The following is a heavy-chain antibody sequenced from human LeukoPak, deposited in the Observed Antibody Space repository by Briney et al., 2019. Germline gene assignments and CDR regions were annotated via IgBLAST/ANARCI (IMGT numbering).Heavy chain of an antibody. CDR1: GGSFSDYY. J-gene: IGHJ3*02. D-gene: IGHD5-24*01. Sequence: SETLSLTCAVYGGSFSDYYWSWIRQPPGKGLEWIGEINHSGSTNSNPSLKSRVTISIDTSKNQFSLKLSSVTAADMAVYYCARPTIALLAFDIWGQGTMVTVSS. CDR2: INHSGST. CDR3: ARPTIALLAFDI. V-gene: IGHV4-34*01.